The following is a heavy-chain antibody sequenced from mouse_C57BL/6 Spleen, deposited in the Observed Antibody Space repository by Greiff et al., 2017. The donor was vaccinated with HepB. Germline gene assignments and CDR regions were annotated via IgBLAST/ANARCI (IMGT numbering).Heavy chain of an antibody. J-gene: IGHJ2*01. D-gene: IGHD1-1*01. V-gene: IGHV1-76*01. CDR2: IYPGSGNT. Sequence: VMLVESGAELVRPGASVKLSCKASGYTFTDYYINWVKQRPGQGLEWIARIYPGSGNTYYNEKFKGKATLTAEKSSSTAYMQLSSLTSEDSAVYFCAVGVTTVVFDYWGQGTTLTVSS. CDR3: AVGVTTVVFDY. CDR1: GYTFTDYY.